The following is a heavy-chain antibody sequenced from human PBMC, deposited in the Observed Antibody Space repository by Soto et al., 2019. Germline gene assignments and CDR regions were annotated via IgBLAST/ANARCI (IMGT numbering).Heavy chain of an antibody. CDR2: ISSNGGSI. J-gene: IGHJ4*02. D-gene: IGHD3-10*01. Sequence: GGSLRLSCAASGFTFSSYAMNWVRQAPGKGLEYVSGISSNGGSIFYADSVKGRFTTSRDNSKSTLYLQMGSLRAEDMAEYYCARGPVVGSYYDSPLDHWGQGTLVTVSS. CDR1: GFTFSSYA. CDR3: ARGPVVGSYYDSPLDH. V-gene: IGHV3-64*02.